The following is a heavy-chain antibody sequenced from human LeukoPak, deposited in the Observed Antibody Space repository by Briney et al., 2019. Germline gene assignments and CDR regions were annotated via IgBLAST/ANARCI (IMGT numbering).Heavy chain of an antibody. Sequence: SETLSLTCTVSGGSINSYYWSWIRQPPGKVLEWIGDIYSSGSTDYNPSLKGRATISLDTPNHQFSLKLTSVTAADTAVYYCARHVGIHLWSLYFDYWGQGSLVTVSS. CDR2: IYSSGST. J-gene: IGHJ4*02. V-gene: IGHV4-59*08. CDR1: GGSINSYY. CDR3: ARHVGIHLWSLYFDY. D-gene: IGHD5-18*01.